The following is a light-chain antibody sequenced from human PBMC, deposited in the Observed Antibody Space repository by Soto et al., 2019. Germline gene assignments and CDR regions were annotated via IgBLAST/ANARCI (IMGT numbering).Light chain of an antibody. CDR1: QGISSA. Sequence: AIQLTQSPSSLSASVGDRVTITCLASQGISSALAWYQQKPGKAPKLLIYDASSLESGVPSRFSGSGSGTDVTLTISSLQPEDFATYYCQQFNSYPITFGQGTRLEIK. J-gene: IGKJ5*01. CDR2: DAS. CDR3: QQFNSYPIT. V-gene: IGKV1-13*02.